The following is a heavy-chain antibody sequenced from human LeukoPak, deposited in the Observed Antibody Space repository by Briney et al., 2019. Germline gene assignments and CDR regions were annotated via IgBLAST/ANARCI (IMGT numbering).Heavy chain of an antibody. CDR3: ARGGSVITSGGVEPRTYFDY. D-gene: IGHD3-16*01. V-gene: IGHV4-30-4*07. J-gene: IGHJ4*02. CDR1: GGSISSGGYS. CDR2: IYYSGRT. Sequence: SETLSLTCAVSGGSISSGGYSWSWIRQSPGKGLEWIGYIYYSGRTYYNPSLKSRVTISVDTSKNQFSLKLSSLTAADTAVYYCARGGSVITSGGVEPRTYFDYWGQGTLVTVSS.